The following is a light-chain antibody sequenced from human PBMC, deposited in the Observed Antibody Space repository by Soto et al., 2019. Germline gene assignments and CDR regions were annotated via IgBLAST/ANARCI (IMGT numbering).Light chain of an antibody. Sequence: EIVMTQSPATLSVSPGERATLSCRASQSINTNLAWYQQKPGQAPRLLVYGASARATGIPARFSGSGSGTEFTLTISSLQSEDFAIYYCQQYHNWPPWTFGQGTKVDI. CDR1: QSINTN. CDR2: GAS. CDR3: QQYHNWPPWT. V-gene: IGKV3-15*01. J-gene: IGKJ1*01.